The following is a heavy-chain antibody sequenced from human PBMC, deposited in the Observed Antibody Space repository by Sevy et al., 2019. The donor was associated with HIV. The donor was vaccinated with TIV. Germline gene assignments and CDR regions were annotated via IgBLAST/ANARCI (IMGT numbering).Heavy chain of an antibody. CDR2: INHSGST. CDR3: ARSPPVVVVPGAPSWFDP. V-gene: IGHV4-34*01. CDR1: GGFFSGYY. Sequence: SETLSLTCAVHGGFFSGYYWSWIRQPPGKGLEWIGEINHSGSTNYNPSLKSRVTISVDTSKKQFSLKLSSVTAADTAMYYCARSPPVVVVPGAPSWFDPWGQGTMVTVSS. J-gene: IGHJ5*02. D-gene: IGHD2-2*01.